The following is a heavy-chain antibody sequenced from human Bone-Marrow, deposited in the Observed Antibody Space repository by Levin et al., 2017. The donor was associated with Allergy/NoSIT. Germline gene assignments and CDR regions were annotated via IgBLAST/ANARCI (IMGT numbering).Heavy chain of an antibody. J-gene: IGHJ4*02. CDR1: GFTFSVYW. Sequence: GESLKISCAASGFTFSVYWIHWLRQIPGKPPVWVARITGDGGAIVYADFVQGRFTVSRDNAKNTLYLQMNSLRAEDTAVYYCARDPLGGGSFDYWGQGTLVTVSS. V-gene: IGHV3-74*03. CDR3: ARDPLGGGSFDY. D-gene: IGHD2-15*01. CDR2: ITGDGGAI.